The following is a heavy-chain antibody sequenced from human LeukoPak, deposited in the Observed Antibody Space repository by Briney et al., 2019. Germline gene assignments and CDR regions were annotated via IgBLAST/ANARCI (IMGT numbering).Heavy chain of an antibody. Sequence: PGGSLRLSCAASGFXFSSYWIHWVRQTPGKGLVWLSRIKGDGSDTLYADSVKGRFTISRDNSKNTLYLQTSSLGVDDTAVYYCARASTTVPNLLDYWGQGALVSVSS. D-gene: IGHD4-17*01. J-gene: IGHJ4*02. CDR2: IKGDGSDT. CDR3: ARASTTVPNLLDY. V-gene: IGHV3-74*01. CDR1: GFXFSSYW.